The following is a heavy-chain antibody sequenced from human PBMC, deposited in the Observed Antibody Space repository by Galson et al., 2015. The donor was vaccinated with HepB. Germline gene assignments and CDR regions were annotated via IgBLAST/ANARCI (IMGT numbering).Heavy chain of an antibody. D-gene: IGHD5-24*01. CDR3: ARAQPARDHLHYFDF. CDR1: GDSVSSDNTA. CDR2: TYYESKWSN. V-gene: IGHV6-1*01. J-gene: IGHJ4*02. Sequence: CAISGDSVSSDNTAWSWIRQSPSRGLEWLGRTYYESKWSNDYAASVKSRITINPDTANNQISLQLNSVTPEDSAVYFWARAQPARDHLHYFDFWGQGTQVTVSS.